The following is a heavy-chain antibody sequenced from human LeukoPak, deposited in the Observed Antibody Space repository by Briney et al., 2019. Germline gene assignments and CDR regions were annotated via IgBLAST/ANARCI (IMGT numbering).Heavy chain of an antibody. Sequence: ASVKVSCKSSGYTFTGCYMHWVRQAPGQGLEWMGWINPNSGGTNYAQKFQGRVTMTRDTSISTAYMELSRLRSDDTAVYYCARKGSGGYDSSGYYYGLDYWGQGTLVTVSS. CDR3: ARKGSGGYDSSGYYYGLDY. J-gene: IGHJ4*02. CDR1: GYTFTGCY. D-gene: IGHD3-22*01. CDR2: INPNSGGT. V-gene: IGHV1-2*02.